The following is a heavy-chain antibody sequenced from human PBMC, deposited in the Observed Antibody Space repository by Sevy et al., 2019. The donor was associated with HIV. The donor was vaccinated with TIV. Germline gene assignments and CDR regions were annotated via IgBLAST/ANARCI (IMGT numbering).Heavy chain of an antibody. J-gene: IGHJ4*02. CDR3: ARDVNSVTRGVIVVEHFYDY. Sequence: GGSLRLSCAASGFTFSDYYMSWIRQAPGKGLEWVSYISSSGSTIYYADSVQGRFTISRDNAKHSLYLQMNSLRAEDTAVYYCARDVNSVTRGVIVVEHFYDYWGQGTLVTVSS. CDR2: ISSSGSTI. D-gene: IGHD3-10*01. V-gene: IGHV3-11*01. CDR1: GFTFSDYY.